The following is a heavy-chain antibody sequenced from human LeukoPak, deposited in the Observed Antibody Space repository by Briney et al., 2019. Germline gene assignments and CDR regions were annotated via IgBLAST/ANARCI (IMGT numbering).Heavy chain of an antibody. J-gene: IGHJ4*02. CDR2: IYYSGST. D-gene: IGHD6-6*01. Sequence: SQTLSPTCTVSGGSISSGDYYWSWIRQPPGKGLEWIGYIYYSGSTYYNPSLKSRVTISVDTSKNQFSLKLSSVTAADTAVYYCARRGGSSPRLNLYYFDYWGQGTLVTVSS. CDR3: ARRGGSSPRLNLYYFDY. V-gene: IGHV4-30-4*08. CDR1: GGSISSGDYY.